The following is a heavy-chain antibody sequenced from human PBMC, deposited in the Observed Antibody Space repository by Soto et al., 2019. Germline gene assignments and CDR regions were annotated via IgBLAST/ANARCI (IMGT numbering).Heavy chain of an antibody. J-gene: IGHJ6*02. Sequence: QVQLVESGGGVVQPGRSLRLSCAASGFTFSSYGMHWVRQAPGKGLEWVAVISYDGSNKYYADSVKGRFTISRDNSKNTLYLQMNSLRAEDTAVYYCAKDPRRDYYYYGMDVWGQGTTVTVSS. CDR3: AKDPRRDYYYYGMDV. CDR1: GFTFSSYG. V-gene: IGHV3-30*18. CDR2: ISYDGSNK.